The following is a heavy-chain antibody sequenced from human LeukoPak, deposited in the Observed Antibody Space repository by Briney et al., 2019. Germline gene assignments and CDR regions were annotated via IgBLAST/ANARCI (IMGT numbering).Heavy chain of an antibody. CDR2: ISGSGGSR. J-gene: IGHJ4*02. CDR3: ASQVNYYDSSGYQLEDDY. D-gene: IGHD3-22*01. V-gene: IGHV3-23*01. Sequence: GGSLRLSCAASGFTFSSYAMSWVRQAPGKGLEWVSFISGSGGSRYYGDSVKGRFTISRDNSKSTLYMQMNSLRAEDTAVYYCASQVNYYDSSGYQLEDDYWGQGTLVTVSS. CDR1: GFTFSSYA.